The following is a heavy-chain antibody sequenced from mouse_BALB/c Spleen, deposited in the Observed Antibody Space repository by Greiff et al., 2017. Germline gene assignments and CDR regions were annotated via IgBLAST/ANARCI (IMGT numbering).Heavy chain of an antibody. V-gene: IGHV3-2*02. CDR2: ISYSGST. J-gene: IGHJ4*01. CDR3: ASHVVMDY. Sequence: VQLQQSGPGLVKPSQSLSLTCTVTGYSITSDYAWNWIRQFPGNKLEWMGYISYSGSTSYNPSLKSRISITRDTSKNQFFLQLNSVTSEDTATYYCASHVVMDYWGQGTSVTVSS. CDR1: GYSITSDYA.